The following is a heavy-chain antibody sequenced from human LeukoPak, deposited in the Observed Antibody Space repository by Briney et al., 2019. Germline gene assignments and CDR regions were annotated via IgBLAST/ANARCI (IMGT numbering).Heavy chain of an antibody. J-gene: IGHJ5*02. CDR2: TYSDGST. Sequence: GGSLRLSCAASGFTVSRNYMSWVRQAPGKGLESVSITYSDGSTYYADSVKGRFTISRDNSKNTLYLQMNSLRAEDTAVYYCARNWGARFDPWGQGTLVTVSS. CDR1: GFTVSRNY. V-gene: IGHV3-53*01. D-gene: IGHD1-26*01. CDR3: ARNWGARFDP.